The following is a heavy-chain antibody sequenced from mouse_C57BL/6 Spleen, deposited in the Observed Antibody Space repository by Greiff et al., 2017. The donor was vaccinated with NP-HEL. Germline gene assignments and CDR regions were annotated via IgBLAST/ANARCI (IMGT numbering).Heavy chain of an antibody. CDR2: IYPRDGST. Sequence: VQLQQSGPELVKPGASVKLSCKASGYTFTSYDINWVKQRPGQGLEWIGWIYPRDGSTKYNEKFKGKATLTVDTSSSTAYMELHSLTSEDSAVYFWARADYYGSSYHWYCDVWGTGTTVTVSS. V-gene: IGHV1-85*01. CDR3: ARADYYGSSYHWYCDV. CDR1: GYTFTSYD. D-gene: IGHD1-1*01. J-gene: IGHJ1*03.